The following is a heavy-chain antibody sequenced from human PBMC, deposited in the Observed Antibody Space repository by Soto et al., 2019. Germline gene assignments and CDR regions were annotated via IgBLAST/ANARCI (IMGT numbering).Heavy chain of an antibody. V-gene: IGHV3-66*01. CDR3: ARGRAGYYYSLIY. CDR1: GSTVTSNY. J-gene: IGHJ4*02. D-gene: IGHD3-22*01. Sequence: EVQLVESGGGLVRPGGSLRLSCADSGSTVTSNYMSWFRQAPGKGLEWVSLIYNGGTTYYADSVKGRFTISRDNSRSTLYLQMDSLRAEDTAVYYCARGRAGYYYSLIYWGQGTLVTVSS. CDR2: IYNGGTT.